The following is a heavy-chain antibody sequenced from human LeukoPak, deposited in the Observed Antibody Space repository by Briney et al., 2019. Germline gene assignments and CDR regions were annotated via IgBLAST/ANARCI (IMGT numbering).Heavy chain of an antibody. CDR1: GGTFSSYA. V-gene: IGHV1-69*04. CDR3: ARTHYDSSGYYYVGFVY. Sequence: ASVKVSCKASGGTFSSYAISWVRQAPGHGLEWMGRIIPIFGIANYAQKFQGRVTITADKSTSTAYMELSSLRSEDTAVYYCARTHYDSSGYYYVGFVYWGQGTLVTVSS. J-gene: IGHJ4*02. D-gene: IGHD3-22*01. CDR2: IIPIFGIA.